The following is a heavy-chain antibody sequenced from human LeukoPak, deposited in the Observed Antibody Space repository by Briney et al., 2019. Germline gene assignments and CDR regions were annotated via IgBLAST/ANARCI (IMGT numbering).Heavy chain of an antibody. CDR1: GFTFSSYG. D-gene: IGHD6-13*01. CDR3: AREGGSSWYFDY. V-gene: IGHV3-64*01. Sequence: PGGSLRLSCAASGFTFSSYGMHWVRQAPGKGLEYVSAISSNGGSTYYANSVKGRFTISRDNSKNTLYLQMGSLRAEDMAVYYCAREGGSSWYFDYWGQGTLVTVSS. J-gene: IGHJ4*02. CDR2: ISSNGGST.